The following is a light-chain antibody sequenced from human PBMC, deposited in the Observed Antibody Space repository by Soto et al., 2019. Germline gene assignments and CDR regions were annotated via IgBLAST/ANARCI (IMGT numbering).Light chain of an antibody. J-gene: IGLJ1*01. CDR3: CSFVGVTNDV. CDR1: GNAVSYQL. Sequence: QSALTQPASVSGSPGQSITISCSGNAVSYQLVSWYQQQPGKAPKLILYNVTRRPSGVSNRFSGFKSGTTASLKITGLQAEDEADYYCCSFVGVTNDVFGNGNKVTVL. V-gene: IGLV2-23*02. CDR2: NVT.